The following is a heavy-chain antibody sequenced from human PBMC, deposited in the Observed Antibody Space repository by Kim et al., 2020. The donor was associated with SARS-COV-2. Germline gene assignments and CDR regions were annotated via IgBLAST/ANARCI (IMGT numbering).Heavy chain of an antibody. CDR1: GASLRNSIYY. V-gene: IGHV4-39*01. D-gene: IGHD1-26*01. Sequence: SETLSLTCTVSGASLRNSIYYWAWIRQPPGKGLQWIGMSYYRGTTYYNPSLKSRVSMSVDTSKNQVFLQMTSMTASDTAFYFCAKVAALYGGQGWFDPWG. J-gene: IGHJ5*02. CDR3: AKVAALYGGQGWFDP. CDR2: SYYRGTT.